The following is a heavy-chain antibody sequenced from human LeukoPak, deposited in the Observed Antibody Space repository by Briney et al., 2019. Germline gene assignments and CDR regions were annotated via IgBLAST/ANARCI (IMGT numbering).Heavy chain of an antibody. CDR2: IYHSGST. CDR3: ASRSKGFLEWLSPADDEYYYYYYGMDV. J-gene: IGHJ6*02. D-gene: IGHD3-3*01. Sequence: PSQTLSLTCAVSGGSISSGGYSWSWIRQPPGKGLEWIGYIYHSGSTYYNPSLKSRVTISVDRSKNQFSLKLSSVTAADTAVYYCASRSKGFLEWLSPADDEYYYYYYGMDVWGQGTTVTVSS. V-gene: IGHV4-30-2*01. CDR1: GGSISSGGYS.